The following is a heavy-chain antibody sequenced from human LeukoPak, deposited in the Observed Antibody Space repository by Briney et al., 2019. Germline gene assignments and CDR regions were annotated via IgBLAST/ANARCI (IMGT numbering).Heavy chain of an antibody. V-gene: IGHV4-38-2*02. J-gene: IGHJ3*02. CDR1: GYSISSGYY. CDR3: ARVSGIAVTGPRDAFDI. Sequence: SETLSLTCTVSGYSISSGYYWGWIRQPPGKGLEWIGEINHSGSTNYNPSLKSRVTISVDTSKNQFSLKLSSVTAADTAVYYCARVSGIAVTGPRDAFDIWGQGTMVTVSS. CDR2: INHSGST. D-gene: IGHD6-19*01.